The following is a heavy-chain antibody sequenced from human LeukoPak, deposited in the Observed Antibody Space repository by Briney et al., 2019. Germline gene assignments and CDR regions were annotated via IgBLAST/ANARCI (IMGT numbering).Heavy chain of an antibody. D-gene: IGHD5-24*01. J-gene: IGHJ6*02. V-gene: IGHV4-59*01. Sequence: SETLSLTCTVSGVSISGYYWSWIRQPPGKGLEWIGYIYYSGSTNYNPSLKSRVTISVDTSKNQFSLKLSSVTAADTAVYYCAREGRDGYNLKGGPDYGMDVWGQGTTVTVSS. CDR1: GVSISGYY. CDR3: AREGRDGYNLKGGPDYGMDV. CDR2: IYYSGST.